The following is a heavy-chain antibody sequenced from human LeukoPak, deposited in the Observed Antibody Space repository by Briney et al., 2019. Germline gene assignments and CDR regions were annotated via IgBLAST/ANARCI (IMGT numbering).Heavy chain of an antibody. V-gene: IGHV3-66*01. CDR3: ARVMGDYPVEYFDY. CDR1: GFTVSSNY. J-gene: IGHJ4*02. D-gene: IGHD4-17*01. Sequence: GGSLRLSCAASGFTVSSNYMSWVRQAPGKGLEWVSVIYSGGSTYYADSVKGRFTISRDNSKNTLYLQMNSLTAEDTAVYYCARVMGDYPVEYFDYCGQGTLVTVSS. CDR2: IYSGGST.